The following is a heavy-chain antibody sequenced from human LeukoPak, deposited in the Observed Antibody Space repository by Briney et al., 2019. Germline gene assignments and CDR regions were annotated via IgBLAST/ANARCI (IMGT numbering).Heavy chain of an antibody. J-gene: IGHJ4*02. D-gene: IGHD4-11*01. Sequence: GASVKVSCKSSGYTFTSYDINWVRQATGQGLEWMGWMNPNSGNTGYAQKFQGRVTMTRNTSISTAYMELSSLRSEDTGVYYCARGFTVTANRDYWGQGTLVTVSS. V-gene: IGHV1-8*01. CDR2: MNPNSGNT. CDR3: ARGFTVTANRDY. CDR1: GYTFTSYD.